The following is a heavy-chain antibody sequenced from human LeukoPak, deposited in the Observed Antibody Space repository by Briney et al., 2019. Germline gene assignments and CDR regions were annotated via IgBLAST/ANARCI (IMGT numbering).Heavy chain of an antibody. CDR1: GGSIISSNYY. CDR3: ASTLRFLPYRHFDY. D-gene: IGHD3-3*01. Sequence: PSETLSLTCSVFGGSIISSNYYWGWIRQPTGKGLEWIGSIYQSGSGSSYYNPSLRSRVTISGDTSKNQFFLRLSSVTAADTAVYYCASTLRFLPYRHFDYWGQGTLVTVPS. J-gene: IGHJ4*02. CDR2: IYQSGSGSS. V-gene: IGHV4-39*01.